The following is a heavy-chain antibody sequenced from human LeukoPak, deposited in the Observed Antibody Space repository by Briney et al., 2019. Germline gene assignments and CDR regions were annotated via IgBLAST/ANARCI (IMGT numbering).Heavy chain of an antibody. CDR3: AKAPKGYSSSWYDY. CDR1: GFTFSSYA. J-gene: IGHJ4*02. D-gene: IGHD6-13*01. Sequence: GGSLRLSCAASGFTFSSYAMSWVRQAPGKGLEWVSAISGSGGSTYYADSAKGRFTISRDNSKNTLYLQMNSLRAEDTAVYYCAKAPKGYSSSWYDYWGQGALVTVSS. CDR2: ISGSGGST. V-gene: IGHV3-23*01.